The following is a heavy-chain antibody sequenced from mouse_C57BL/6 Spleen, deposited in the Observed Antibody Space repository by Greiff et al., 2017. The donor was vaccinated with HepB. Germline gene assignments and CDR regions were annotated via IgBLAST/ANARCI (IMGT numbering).Heavy chain of an antibody. CDR2: ISSGSSTI. Sequence: EVHLVESGGGLVKPGGSLKLSCAASGFTFSDYGMHWVRQAPEKGLEWVAYISSGSSTIYYADTVKGRFTISRDNAKNTLFLQMTSLRSEDTAMYYCARNLYYGSDYWGQGTTLTVSS. D-gene: IGHD1-1*01. CDR1: GFTFSDYG. CDR3: ARNLYYGSDY. J-gene: IGHJ2*01. V-gene: IGHV5-17*01.